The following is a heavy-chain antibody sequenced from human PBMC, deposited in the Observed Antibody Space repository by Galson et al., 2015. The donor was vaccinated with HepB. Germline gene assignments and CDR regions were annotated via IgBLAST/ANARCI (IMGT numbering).Heavy chain of an antibody. D-gene: IGHD3-22*01. Sequence: SLRLSCAASGFTFSDHYMDWVRQAPGKGLEWIGRSRNKANSYTTEYAASVKGRFNISRDDSKNSLYLQMNSLKTEDTAMYYCARGPLDTSGYYSDCWGQGTLVTVSS. J-gene: IGHJ4*02. CDR1: GFTFSDHY. CDR3: ARGPLDTSGYYSDC. CDR2: SRNKANSYTT. V-gene: IGHV3-72*01.